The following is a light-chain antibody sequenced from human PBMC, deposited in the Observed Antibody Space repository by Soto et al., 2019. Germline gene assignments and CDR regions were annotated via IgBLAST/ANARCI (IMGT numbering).Light chain of an antibody. CDR1: QSFNSS. CDR3: QQYNNWPFT. V-gene: IGKV3-15*01. CDR2: ASS. J-gene: IGKJ4*01. Sequence: EIVMTQSPATQSVSPRERATLSCRASQSFNSSLAWYQQKPGQAPRLLMDASSARATGIPARFSRCGSGTAVTLTLSSLQSEDFAVHYRQQYNNWPFTFGGGTK.